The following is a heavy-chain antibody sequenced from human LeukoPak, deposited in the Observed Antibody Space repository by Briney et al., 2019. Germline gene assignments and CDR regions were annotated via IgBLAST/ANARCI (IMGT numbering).Heavy chain of an antibody. V-gene: IGHV1-18*01. CDR3: ARDSGSYSWFDP. CDR1: GYTFTSYD. CDR2: ISAYNGNT. Sequence: GASVKVSCKASGYTFTSYDINWVRQATGQGLEWMGWISAYNGNTNYAQKLQGRVTMTTDTSTSTAYMELRSLRSDDTAVYYCARDSGSYSWFDPWGQGTLVTVSS. D-gene: IGHD3-10*01. J-gene: IGHJ5*02.